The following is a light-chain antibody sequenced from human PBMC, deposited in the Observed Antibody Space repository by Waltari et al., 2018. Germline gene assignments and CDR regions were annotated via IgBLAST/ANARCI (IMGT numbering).Light chain of an antibody. J-gene: IGKJ1*01. CDR2: GAR. CDR3: QQYGSTPWT. V-gene: IGKV3-20*01. CDR1: HSVSSRY. Sequence: ENVLTQSPSTLSLSPGERVTLSGRASHSVSSRYLAWYQQKPGQAPRLLIYGARNRATGIPDRFSGSGLATDFTFTISRLEPEDSAVYYCQQYGSTPWTFGQGTKVEIK.